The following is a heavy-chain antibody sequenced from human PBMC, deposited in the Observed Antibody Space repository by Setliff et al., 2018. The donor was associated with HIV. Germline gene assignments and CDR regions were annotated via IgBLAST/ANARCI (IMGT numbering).Heavy chain of an antibody. Sequence: PEETLSLTCAVYGGSFSGYYWSWIRQPPGKGLEWIGEINHSGSTNYNPSLKSRVTISMDTSKSQFSLRLTSVTAADTAVYYCAGQDIGAVPALGAFDIWGQGTMVTVSS. V-gene: IGHV4-34*01. J-gene: IGHJ3*02. CDR3: AGQDIGAVPALGAFDI. CDR2: INHSGST. CDR1: GGSFSGYY. D-gene: IGHD2-2*01.